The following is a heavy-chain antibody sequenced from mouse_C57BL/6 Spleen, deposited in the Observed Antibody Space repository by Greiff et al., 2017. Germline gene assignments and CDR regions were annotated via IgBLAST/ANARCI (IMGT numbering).Heavy chain of an antibody. J-gene: IGHJ3*01. V-gene: IGHV1-72*01. Sequence: VQLKQPGAELVKPGASVKLSCKASGYTFTSYWMHWVKQRPGRGLEWIGRIDPNSGGTKYNEKFKSKATLTVDKPSSTAYMQLSSLTSEDSAVYYCARSLYDYDWFAYWGQGTLVTVSA. CDR3: ARSLYDYDWFAY. CDR1: GYTFTSYW. D-gene: IGHD2-4*01. CDR2: IDPNSGGT.